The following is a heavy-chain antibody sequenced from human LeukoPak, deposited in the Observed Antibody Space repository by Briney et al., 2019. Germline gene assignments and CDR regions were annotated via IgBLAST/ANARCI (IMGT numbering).Heavy chain of an antibody. Sequence: GGSLRLSCAASGFTFSNTWMNWVRQAPGKGLEWVSAISGSGGSTYYADSVKGRFTISRDNSKNTLYLQMNSLRAEDTAVYYCAKFRTVVVQWYFDYWGQGTLVTVSS. J-gene: IGHJ4*02. D-gene: IGHD3-22*01. CDR3: AKFRTVVVQWYFDY. CDR1: GFTFSNTW. CDR2: ISGSGGST. V-gene: IGHV3-23*01.